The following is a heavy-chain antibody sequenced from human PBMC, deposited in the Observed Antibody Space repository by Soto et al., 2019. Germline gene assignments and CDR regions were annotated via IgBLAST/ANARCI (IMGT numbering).Heavy chain of an antibody. J-gene: IGHJ6*02. D-gene: IGHD4-17*01. CDR1: GYTFTSYD. V-gene: IGHV1-8*01. CDR3: ARGGGHGDYVSYYYYGMDV. CDR2: MNPNSGNT. Sequence: GASVKVSCKASGYTFTSYDINWVRQATGQGLEWMGWMNPNSGNTGYAQKFQGRVTMTRNTSISTAYMELSSLRSEDTAVYYCARGGGHGDYVSYYYYGMDVWGQGTTVTVSS.